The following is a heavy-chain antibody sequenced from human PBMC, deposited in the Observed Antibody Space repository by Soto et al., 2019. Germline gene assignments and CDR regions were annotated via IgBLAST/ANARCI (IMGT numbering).Heavy chain of an antibody. CDR2: IIPIFGTA. J-gene: IGHJ3*02. V-gene: IGHV1-69*13. D-gene: IGHD6-6*01. CDR1: GGTFSSYA. CDR3: ASAGGIAARLGFAFDI. Sequence: SVKVSCKASGGTFSSYAISWVRQAPGQGLEWMGGIIPIFGTANYAQKFQGRVTITADESTSTAYMELSSLRSEDTAVYYCASAGGIAARLGFAFDIWGQGTMVTVSS.